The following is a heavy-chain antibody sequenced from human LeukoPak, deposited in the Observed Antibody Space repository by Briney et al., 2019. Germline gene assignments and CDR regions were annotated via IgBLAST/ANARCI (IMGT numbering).Heavy chain of an antibody. D-gene: IGHD2-15*01. Sequence: SETLSLTCSVSGASISSGSYYWSWIRQPAGKGLEWIGRIYTSGSTNYNPSLKSRVTISVDTSKNQFSLKLSSVTAADTAVYYCARQYSTXXFDYWGQGTLXTXXS. CDR3: ARQYSTXXFDY. J-gene: IGHJ4*02. CDR1: GASISSGSYY. V-gene: IGHV4-61*02. CDR2: IYTSGST.